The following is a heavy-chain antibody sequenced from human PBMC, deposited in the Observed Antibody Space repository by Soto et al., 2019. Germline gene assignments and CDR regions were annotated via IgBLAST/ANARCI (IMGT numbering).Heavy chain of an antibody. D-gene: IGHD3-9*01. CDR3: AKEMWGWGYDIFGVDISFDH. Sequence: VQLLQSGGGLVQPGGSLSLSCEVSGFTFENYAMNWVRRAPGKGLEWVSSISNIGGQTYYADSVKGRFTISRDMSKKTVHLRMNNLRADDTGVYFCAKEMWGWGYDIFGVDISFDHWGQGTPVTVSS. J-gene: IGHJ4*02. CDR2: ISNIGGQT. CDR1: GFTFENYA. V-gene: IGHV3-23*01.